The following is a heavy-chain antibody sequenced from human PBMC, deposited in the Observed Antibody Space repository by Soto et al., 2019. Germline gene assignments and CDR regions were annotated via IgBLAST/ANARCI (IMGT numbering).Heavy chain of an antibody. Sequence: SETLSLTCAVYGGSFSGYYWSWIRQPPGKGLEWIGEINHSGSTNYNPSLKSRVTISVDTSKILFSLKLSSVTAADTSVYYFARAHGRYGSGSYSALDYWGQGTLVTVSS. J-gene: IGHJ4*02. CDR1: GGSFSGYY. V-gene: IGHV4-34*01. D-gene: IGHD3-10*01. CDR3: ARAHGRYGSGSYSALDY. CDR2: INHSGST.